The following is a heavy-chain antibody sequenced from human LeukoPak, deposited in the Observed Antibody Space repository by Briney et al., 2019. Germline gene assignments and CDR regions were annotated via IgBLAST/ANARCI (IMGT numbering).Heavy chain of an antibody. D-gene: IGHD5-12*01. CDR3: ARHGSNYYYGLDV. CDR1: GASISDYY. J-gene: IGHJ6*02. V-gene: IGHV4-59*08. CDR2: FYYSGST. Sequence: PSETLSLTCSVSGASISDYYWSWIRQPPGKGLEWIGYFYYSGSTDYNPSLKSRVTISVDTSKNQFSLKLSSMTAADTAVYYCARHGSNYYYGLDVWGQGTSVTVSS.